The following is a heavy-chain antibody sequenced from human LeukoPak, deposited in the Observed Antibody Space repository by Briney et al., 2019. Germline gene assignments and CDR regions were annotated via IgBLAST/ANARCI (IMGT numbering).Heavy chain of an antibody. Sequence: ASVKVSCKVAGYTLTELSMHWVRQAPGKGLEWMGGFDPEDGETIYAQKFQGRVTMTEDTSTDTAYMELSSLRSEDTAVSYCATVRVSGYSPPFDYWGQGTLVTVSS. CDR3: ATVRVSGYSPPFDY. J-gene: IGHJ4*02. CDR2: FDPEDGET. V-gene: IGHV1-24*01. CDR1: GYTLTELS. D-gene: IGHD3-22*01.